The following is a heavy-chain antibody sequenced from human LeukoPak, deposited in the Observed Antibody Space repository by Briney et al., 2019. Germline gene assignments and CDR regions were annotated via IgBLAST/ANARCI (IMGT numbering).Heavy chain of an antibody. CDR1: GFTVSSNY. V-gene: IGHV3-53*01. J-gene: IGHJ4*02. CDR2: IYRGGST. D-gene: IGHD3-3*01. Sequence: PGGSLRLSCAASGFTVSSNYMTWVRQAPGKGLEWVSIIYRGGSTYYADSVKGRFTISRDNSKNTLYLQMNSLRAEDTAVYYCAKGTIPVYFDYWGQGTLVTVSS. CDR3: AKGTIPVYFDY.